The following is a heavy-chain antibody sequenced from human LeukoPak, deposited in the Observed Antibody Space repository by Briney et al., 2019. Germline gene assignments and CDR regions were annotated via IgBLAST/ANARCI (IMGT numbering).Heavy chain of an antibody. CDR3: ARVSSSYYYDSSGYNFDY. V-gene: IGHV4-39*07. CDR1: GGSISSSNYY. CDR2: ISYSGST. Sequence: SETLSLTCTVSGGSISSSNYYWGWIRQPPGKGLEWIGYISYSGSTYYNPSLKSRVTISVDTSKNQFSLKLSSVTAADTAVYYCARVSSSYYYDSSGYNFDYWGQGTLVTVSS. J-gene: IGHJ4*02. D-gene: IGHD3-22*01.